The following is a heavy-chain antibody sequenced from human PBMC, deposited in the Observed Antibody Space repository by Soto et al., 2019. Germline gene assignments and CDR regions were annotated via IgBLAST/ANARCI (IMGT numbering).Heavy chain of an antibody. J-gene: IGHJ4*02. Sequence: VGSLRLSCAASGFTFNAYTMHWVRQAPGKGLEWVSLISWDGGITYYGDSVKGRFTVSRDNSDNSLYLQMTSLRSDDTAFYYCAKDSYDILTGQKRYFDSWGQGTLVTVSS. CDR3: AKDSYDILTGQKRYFDS. CDR2: ISWDGGIT. V-gene: IGHV3-43*01. CDR1: GFTFNAYT. D-gene: IGHD3-9*01.